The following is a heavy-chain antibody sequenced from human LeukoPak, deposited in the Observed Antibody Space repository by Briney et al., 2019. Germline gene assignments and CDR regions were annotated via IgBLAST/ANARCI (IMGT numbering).Heavy chain of an antibody. D-gene: IGHD6-13*01. V-gene: IGHV1-2*02. J-gene: IGHJ4*02. Sequence: ASVKVSCKASGYTFTSYDINWVRQATGQGLEWMGWINPNSGGTNYAQKFQGRVTMTRDTSISTAYMELSRLRSDDTAVYYCARDLIAAAGTVYWGQGTLVTVSS. CDR3: ARDLIAAAGTVY. CDR2: INPNSGGT. CDR1: GYTFTSYD.